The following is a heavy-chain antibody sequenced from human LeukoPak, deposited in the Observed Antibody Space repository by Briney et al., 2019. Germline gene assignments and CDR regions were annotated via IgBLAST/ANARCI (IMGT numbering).Heavy chain of an antibody. V-gene: IGHV4-34*01. Sequence: PSETLSLTCAVYAGSFSGYYWSWIRQPPGKGLEWIGEINHSGNTNYNPSLKSRVTISVDTSKNQFSLKLSSVTAADTAVYYCARDPPTFDAFDIWGQGTMVTVSS. CDR3: ARDPPTFDAFDI. CDR1: AGSFSGYY. CDR2: INHSGNT. D-gene: IGHD3-16*01. J-gene: IGHJ3*02.